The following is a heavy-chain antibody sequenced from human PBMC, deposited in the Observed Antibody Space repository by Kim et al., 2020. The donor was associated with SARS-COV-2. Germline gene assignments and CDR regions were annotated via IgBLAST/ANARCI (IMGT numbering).Heavy chain of an antibody. CDR3: ATNYGLGSYYSYYGMDV. J-gene: IGHJ6*02. CDR2: ISAYNGNT. V-gene: IGHV1-18*01. CDR1: GYTFTSYG. Sequence: ASVKVSCKASGYTFTSYGINWVRQAPGQGLEWMGWISAYNGNTNYAQKFQGRVTMTTDTSTSTAYLELRSLRSDDTAVYYCATNYGLGSYYSYYGMDVWGQGTTVTVSS. D-gene: IGHD3-10*01.